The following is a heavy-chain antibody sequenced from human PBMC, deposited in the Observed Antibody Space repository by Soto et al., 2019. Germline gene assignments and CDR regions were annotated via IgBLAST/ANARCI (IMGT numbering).Heavy chain of an antibody. Sequence: GGSLRLSCAASGFTFSSYAMSWVRQAPGKGLEWVSAISGSGGSTYYADSVRGRFTISRDNSKNTLYLQMNSLRADDTAVYYCAKDLGDFDYNSPYGMDVWGQGTTVTVSS. CDR3: AKDLGDFDYNSPYGMDV. V-gene: IGHV3-23*01. J-gene: IGHJ6*02. CDR2: ISGSGGST. D-gene: IGHD3-9*01. CDR1: GFTFSSYA.